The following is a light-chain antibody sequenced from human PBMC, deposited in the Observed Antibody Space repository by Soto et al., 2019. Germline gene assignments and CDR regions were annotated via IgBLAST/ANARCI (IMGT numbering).Light chain of an antibody. Sequence: DIQMTQSPSSLSASVGDRVTITCRASQVIDNYLAWYQQQPGKVPRLLIYAGSVLQPGVPPRFTGSGSGTDFTLPISSLQPEDVATYFCQKYNSAPWTFGQGTKVEIK. V-gene: IGKV1-27*01. J-gene: IGKJ1*01. CDR3: QKYNSAPWT. CDR1: QVIDNY. CDR2: AGS.